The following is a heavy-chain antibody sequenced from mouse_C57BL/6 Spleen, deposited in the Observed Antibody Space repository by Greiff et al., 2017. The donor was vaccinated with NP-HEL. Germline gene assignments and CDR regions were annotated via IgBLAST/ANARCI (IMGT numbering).Heavy chain of an antibody. D-gene: IGHD4-1*01. V-gene: IGHV1-80*01. CDR3: ARGINWDEGYFDV. CDR2: IYPGDGDT. J-gene: IGHJ1*03. CDR1: GYAFSSYW. Sequence: VQLQQSGAELVKPGASVKISCKASGYAFSSYWMNWVKQRPGKGLEWIGQIYPGDGDTNYNGKFKGKATLTADKSSSTAYMQLSSLTSEDSAVYFCARGINWDEGYFDVWGTGTTVTVSS.